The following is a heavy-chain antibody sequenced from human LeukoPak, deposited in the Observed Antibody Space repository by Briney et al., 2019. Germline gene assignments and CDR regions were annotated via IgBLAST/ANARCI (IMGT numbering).Heavy chain of an antibody. J-gene: IGHJ6*02. Sequence: PSETLSLTCTVSGGSIIPYFWSWVRQPPGKGLGWIGYVYYSGSTKYNPSLGIRVTMSLGTSESQFTLKLTSVTAADTAVYYCARVSRGHGVDVWGQGTTVTVSS. CDR1: GGSIIPYF. CDR2: VYYSGST. D-gene: IGHD3-10*01. CDR3: ARVSRGHGVDV. V-gene: IGHV4-59*01.